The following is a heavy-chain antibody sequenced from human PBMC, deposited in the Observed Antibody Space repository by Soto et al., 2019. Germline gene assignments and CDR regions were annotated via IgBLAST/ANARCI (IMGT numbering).Heavy chain of an antibody. CDR2: ISAYNGNT. CDR1: GYSFATSG. J-gene: IGHJ4*02. Sequence: QVKLVQSGTEVKKPGASIKVSCKASGYSFATSGMSWVRQAPGQGLEWMGWISAYNGNTNNDQNLQDRVTMTTDTSTSTAYLELRNLRSDDTAVYYCARAGQYYDASGYANWGQGTLVTVSS. CDR3: ARAGQYYDASGYAN. D-gene: IGHD3-22*01. V-gene: IGHV1-18*01.